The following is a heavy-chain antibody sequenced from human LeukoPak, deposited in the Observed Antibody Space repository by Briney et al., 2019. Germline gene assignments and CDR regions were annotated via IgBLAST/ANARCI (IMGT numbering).Heavy chain of an antibody. CDR1: VYTFTSYG. CDR3: ARDYEDVDTAMVTKPDY. Sequence: GASVKVSCKASVYTFTSYGISWVRQAPGQGLEWMGWISAYNGNTNYAQKLQGRVTMTTDTSTSTAYMELRSLRSDDTAVYYCARDYEDVDTAMVTKPDYWGQGTLVTVSS. J-gene: IGHJ4*02. CDR2: ISAYNGNT. V-gene: IGHV1-18*01. D-gene: IGHD5-18*01.